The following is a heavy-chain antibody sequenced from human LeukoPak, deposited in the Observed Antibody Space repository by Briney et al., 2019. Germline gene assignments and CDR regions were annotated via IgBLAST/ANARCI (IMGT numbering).Heavy chain of an antibody. D-gene: IGHD2-21*02. J-gene: IGHJ4*02. V-gene: IGHV3-64*01. Sequence: GGSLRLSCAASGFTFSSYAMLWVRQAPGKGLEYVSAISSNGGSTYYANSVKGRFTISRDNSKNTLYLRMGSLRAEDMAVYYCARSRVTEGVYYFDYWGKGTLVTVSS. CDR2: ISSNGGST. CDR3: ARSRVTEGVYYFDY. CDR1: GFTFSSYA.